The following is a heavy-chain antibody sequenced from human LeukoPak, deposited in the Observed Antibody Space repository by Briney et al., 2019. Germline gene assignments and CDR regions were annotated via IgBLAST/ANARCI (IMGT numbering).Heavy chain of an antibody. Sequence: PGGSLRLSCAASGFTFSIFAMIWVRQPPGKGLEWVSSIFPSGGEIHYADSVRGRFTISRDNSKSILSLQMNSLRAEDTAIYYCAKSFWWFGEFSPFDIWGQGTMVTVSS. V-gene: IGHV3-23*01. D-gene: IGHD3-10*01. CDR1: GFTFSIFA. CDR3: AKSFWWFGEFSPFDI. CDR2: IFPSGGEI. J-gene: IGHJ3*02.